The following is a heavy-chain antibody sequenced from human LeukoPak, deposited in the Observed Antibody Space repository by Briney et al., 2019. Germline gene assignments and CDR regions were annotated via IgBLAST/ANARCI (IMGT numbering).Heavy chain of an antibody. Sequence: GGSLRLSCAASGFTFSDYYMSWIRQAPGKGLEWVSYISSSGSTIYYADSVKGRFTISRDNSKNTLYLQMNSLRAEDTAVYYCASSLPYGDYVFDYWGQGTLVTVSS. CDR2: ISSSGSTI. D-gene: IGHD4-17*01. CDR3: ASSLPYGDYVFDY. CDR1: GFTFSDYY. V-gene: IGHV3-11*01. J-gene: IGHJ4*02.